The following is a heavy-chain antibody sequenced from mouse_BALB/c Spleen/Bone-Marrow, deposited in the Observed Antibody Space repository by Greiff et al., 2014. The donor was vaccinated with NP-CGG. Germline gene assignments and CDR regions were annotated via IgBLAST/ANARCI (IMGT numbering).Heavy chain of an antibody. J-gene: IGHJ4*01. CDR2: ISYSGNT. Sequence: QSGPGLVKPSQSLSLTCTVTGYSITSDYAWNRIRQFPGNKLEWMGYISYSGNTSYSPSLKSRISITQDTSKNQFFLQLNSVTTEDTATYYCARGSNYYALNYWGRGTSVTVSS. D-gene: IGHD1-1*01. V-gene: IGHV3-2*02. CDR3: ARGSNYYALNY. CDR1: GYSITSDYA.